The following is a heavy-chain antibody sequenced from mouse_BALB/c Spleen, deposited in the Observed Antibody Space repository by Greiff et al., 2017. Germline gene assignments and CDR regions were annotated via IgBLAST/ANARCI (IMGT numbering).Heavy chain of an antibody. J-gene: IGHJ1*01. CDR2: ISSGGST. CDR1: GFTFSSYA. Sequence: EVKLVESGGGLVKPGGSLKLSCAASGFTFSSYAMSWVRQTPEKRLEWVASISSGGSTYYPDSVKGRFTISRDNARNILYLQMSSLRSEDTAMYYCARDYGSSYGYFDVWGAGTTVTVSS. V-gene: IGHV5-6-5*01. CDR3: ARDYGSSYGYFDV. D-gene: IGHD1-1*01.